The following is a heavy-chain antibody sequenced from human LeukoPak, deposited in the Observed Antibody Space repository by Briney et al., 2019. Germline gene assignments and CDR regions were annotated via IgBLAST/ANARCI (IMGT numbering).Heavy chain of an antibody. CDR2: IYHSGST. V-gene: IGHV4-4*02. D-gene: IGHD2-15*01. J-gene: IGHJ4*02. CDR3: ARKGGLFDY. CDR1: GGSISSSNW. Sequence: SGTLSLTCAVSGGSISSSNWWSWVRQPPGKGLEWIGEIYHSGSTNYNPSLKGRVTISVDMSKNQFSLKMSSVTAADTAVYYCARKGGLFDYWGQGRLVTVSS.